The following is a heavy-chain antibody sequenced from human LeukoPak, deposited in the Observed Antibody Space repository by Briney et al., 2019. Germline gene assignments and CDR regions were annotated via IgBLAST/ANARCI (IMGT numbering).Heavy chain of an antibody. J-gene: IGHJ5*02. CDR1: GYTFTGFF. CDR3: ARAKAGPYDSTAFYP. D-gene: IGHD3-22*01. CDR2: ITPNSGDT. Sequence: ASVKVSCKASGYTFTGFFMHWVRQAPGQGLEWVGRITPNSGDTNYAQMFQGRVSMTRDTSISTAYMELSSLRSDDTAVYYCARAKAGPYDSTAFYPWGQGTLVTVSS. V-gene: IGHV1-2*06.